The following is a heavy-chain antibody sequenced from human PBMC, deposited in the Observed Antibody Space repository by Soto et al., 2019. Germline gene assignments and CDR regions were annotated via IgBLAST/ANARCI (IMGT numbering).Heavy chain of an antibody. J-gene: IGHJ3*02. V-gene: IGHV3-23*01. CDR1: GFTFSTYS. D-gene: IGHD6-19*01. CDR3: ARVKAQILSSGWYGGDDI. Sequence: GGSLRLSCAASGFTFSTYSMTWVRQAPGKGLEWVSTIRDSGHSTHYADSVRGRFAISRDNSKNTLFLQMNSLRAEDTAVYYCARVKAQILSSGWYGGDDIWGQGTMVTVSS. CDR2: IRDSGHST.